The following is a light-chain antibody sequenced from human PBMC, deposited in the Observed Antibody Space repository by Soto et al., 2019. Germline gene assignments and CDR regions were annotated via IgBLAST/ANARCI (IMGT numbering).Light chain of an antibody. V-gene: IGKV3-20*01. CDR2: GAS. Sequence: ESVLTQSPGTLSLSPGERATLSCRASQSVSSSYLAWYQQKPGQAPRLLIYGASSRAIGIPDRFSGSGSGTDFTLTISRLEPEDFAVYYCQQYGSSPWTFGQGTKV. CDR3: QQYGSSPWT. CDR1: QSVSSSY. J-gene: IGKJ1*01.